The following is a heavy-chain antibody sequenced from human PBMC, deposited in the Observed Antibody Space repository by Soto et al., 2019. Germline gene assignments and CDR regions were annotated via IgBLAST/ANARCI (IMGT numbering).Heavy chain of an antibody. Sequence: QPGGSLRLSCAASGFTFSSYAMSWVRQAPGKGLEWVSAISGSGGSTYYADSVKGRFTISRDNSKNTLYLQMNSLRAEDTAVYYCAKDRRELYYYDSSRYYPIDYWGQGTLVTGSS. D-gene: IGHD3-22*01. V-gene: IGHV3-23*01. CDR1: GFTFSSYA. J-gene: IGHJ4*02. CDR2: ISGSGGST. CDR3: AKDRRELYYYDSSRYYPIDY.